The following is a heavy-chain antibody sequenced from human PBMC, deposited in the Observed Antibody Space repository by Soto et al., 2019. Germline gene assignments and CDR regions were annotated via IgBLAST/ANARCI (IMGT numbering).Heavy chain of an antibody. CDR2: IIPIFGTA. J-gene: IGHJ5*02. CDR3: ARAPLITPRTIGRFDP. V-gene: IGHV1-69*13. CDR1: GGTFSSYA. D-gene: IGHD1-20*01. Sequence: GASVKVSCKASGGTFSSYAISWVRQAPGQGLEWMGGIIPIFGTANYAQKFQGRVTITADESTSTAYMELSSLRSEDTAVYYCARAPLITPRTIGRFDPWGQGTLVTVSS.